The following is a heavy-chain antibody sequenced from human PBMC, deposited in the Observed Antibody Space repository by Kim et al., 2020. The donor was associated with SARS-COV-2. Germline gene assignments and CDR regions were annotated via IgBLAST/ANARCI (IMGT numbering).Heavy chain of an antibody. J-gene: IGHJ6*02. D-gene: IGHD6-6*01. V-gene: IGHV3-30*07. Sequence: VKGRFTISRDNSKNTLYLQMNSLRAEDTAVYYCARPRIAARDYYYYGMDVWGQGTTVTVSS. CDR3: ARPRIAARDYYYYGMDV.